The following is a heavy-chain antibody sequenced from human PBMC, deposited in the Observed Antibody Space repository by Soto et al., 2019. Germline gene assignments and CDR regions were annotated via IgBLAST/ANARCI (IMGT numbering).Heavy chain of an antibody. CDR1: GGSISSGGYS. D-gene: IGHD5-18*01. J-gene: IGHJ4*02. Sequence: QLQLQESGSGLVKPSQTLSLTCAVSGGSISSGGYSWSWIRQPPGKGLEWIGYIYHSGSTYYNPSLKSRVTISVDRSKNQFSLKLSSVTAVDTAVYYCPRGGDYTASGIDYWGQGTLVTVSS. CDR2: IYHSGST. CDR3: PRGGDYTASGIDY. V-gene: IGHV4-30-2*01.